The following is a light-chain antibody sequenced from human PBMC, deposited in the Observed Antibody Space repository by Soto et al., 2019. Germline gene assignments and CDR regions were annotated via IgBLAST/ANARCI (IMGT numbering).Light chain of an antibody. CDR3: QYQGS. CDR1: QSVSRRY. J-gene: IGKJ4*01. CDR2: DVS. V-gene: IGKV3-20*01. Sequence: IVLTQSPDTLSLSPGQRATLSCRASQSVSRRYLAWYQQKPGQAPILLIYDVSERASDIPDRFSGSGSGTDFPLTINRLVPEDVAVYYCQYQGSFGGGTKVEIK.